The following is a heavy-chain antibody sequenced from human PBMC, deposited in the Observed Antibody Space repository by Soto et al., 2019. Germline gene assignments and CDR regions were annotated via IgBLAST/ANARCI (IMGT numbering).Heavy chain of an antibody. D-gene: IGHD3-3*01. J-gene: IGHJ6*03. V-gene: IGHV4-59*08. CDR3: ARLNPSEEWFKIYYYYYMDV. Sequence: SETLSLTCTVSGGSISSYYWSWIWQPPGKGLEWIGYIYYSGSTNYNPSLKSRVTISVDTSKNQFSLKLSSVTAADTAVYYCARLNPSEEWFKIYYYYYMDVWGKGTTVTVSS. CDR2: IYYSGST. CDR1: GGSISSYY.